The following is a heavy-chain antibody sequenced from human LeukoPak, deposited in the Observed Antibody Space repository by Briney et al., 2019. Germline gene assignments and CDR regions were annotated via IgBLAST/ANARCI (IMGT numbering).Heavy chain of an antibody. D-gene: IGHD6-19*01. V-gene: IGHV1-69*04. CDR1: GGTFSSYA. CDR2: IIPILGIA. CDR3: VRYQSSRGWYYYYGMDV. J-gene: IGHJ6*02. Sequence: SVKVSCKASGGTFSSYAISWVRQAPGQGLEWMGRIIPILGIANYAQKFQGRVTITADKSTSTAYMELSSLRSEDTAVYYCVRYQSSRGWYYYYGMDVWGQGTTVTVSS.